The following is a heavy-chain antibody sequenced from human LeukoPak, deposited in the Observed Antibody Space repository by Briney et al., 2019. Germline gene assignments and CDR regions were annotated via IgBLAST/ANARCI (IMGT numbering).Heavy chain of an antibody. Sequence: PGRSLRLSCAASGFTFSSYGMHWVRQAPGKGLEWVAVIWYDGSNKYYADSVKGRFTISRDNSKNTLYLQMNSLRAEDTAAYYCAKDDGSGSYYKGYFDYWGQGTLVTVSS. CDR2: IWYDGSNK. CDR3: AKDDGSGSYYKGYFDY. CDR1: GFTFSSYG. D-gene: IGHD3-10*01. V-gene: IGHV3-33*06. J-gene: IGHJ4*02.